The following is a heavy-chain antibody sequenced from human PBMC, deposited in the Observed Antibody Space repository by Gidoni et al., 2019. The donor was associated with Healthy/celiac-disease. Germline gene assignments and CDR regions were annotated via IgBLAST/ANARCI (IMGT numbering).Heavy chain of an antibody. J-gene: IGHJ5*02. CDR2: ILYDGSNK. CDR1: GLAFSSYG. CDR3: ARDGPYGDYVFWFDP. V-gene: IGHV3-33*01. D-gene: IGHD4-17*01. Sequence: QVQLVESGGGVVPPGRYLGLYCAASGLAFSSYGMHWVRQAPGKGLEWVAVILYDGSNKYYADSVKGRFTISRDNSKNTLYLQMSSLRAEDTAVYYCARDGPYGDYVFWFDPWGQGTLVTVSS.